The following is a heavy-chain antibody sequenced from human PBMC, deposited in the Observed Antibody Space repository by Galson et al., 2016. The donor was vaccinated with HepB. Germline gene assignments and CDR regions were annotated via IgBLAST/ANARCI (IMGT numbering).Heavy chain of an antibody. CDR2: ISYDGSNE. D-gene: IGHD2-21*01. Sequence: SLRLSCAASGFTFNNHDMHWVRQAPGKGLEWVALISYDGSNEYYSDSVKGRFTISRDNSKNTMYLQMNRVRLEDTAVYYCAKDLWRRGSLDHWGQGTLVTVSS. CDR1: GFTFNNHD. V-gene: IGHV3-30*18. CDR3: AKDLWRRGSLDH. J-gene: IGHJ4*02.